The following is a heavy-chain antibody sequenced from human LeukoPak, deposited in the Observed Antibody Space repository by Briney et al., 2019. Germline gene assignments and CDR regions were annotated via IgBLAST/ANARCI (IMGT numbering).Heavy chain of an antibody. CDR1: GYTLTSDG. V-gene: IGHV7-4-1*02. D-gene: IGHD1-20*01. Sequence: ASVKVSCKASGYTLTSDGMNWVRQAPGQGLEWMGWINTNTANPTYAQGFTGRFVFSLDTSVSTAYLQISSLKAEDTAVYYCARDNFRFQGRYYYYYMDVWGKGTTVTVSS. CDR3: ARDNFRFQGRYYYYYMDV. CDR2: INTNTANP. J-gene: IGHJ6*03.